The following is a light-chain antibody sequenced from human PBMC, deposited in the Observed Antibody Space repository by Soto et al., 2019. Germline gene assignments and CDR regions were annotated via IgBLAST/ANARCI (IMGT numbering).Light chain of an antibody. CDR1: QDISKN. CDR2: DAS. Sequence: QMTQSPSSLSASVGDRVTITCQASQDISKNLNWYQQKPGKAPKLLIYDASSLQTGVPSRFSGSASATHLTVTISSLQPEDVATYYCQQYDNHIPITFGQVTRLEIK. V-gene: IGKV1-33*01. CDR3: QQYDNHIPIT. J-gene: IGKJ5*01.